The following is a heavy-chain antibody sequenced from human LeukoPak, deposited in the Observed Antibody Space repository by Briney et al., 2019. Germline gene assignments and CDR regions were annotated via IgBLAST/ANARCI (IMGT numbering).Heavy chain of an antibody. D-gene: IGHD3-22*01. CDR1: GGSFSGYY. J-gene: IGHJ4*02. CDR2: INHSGST. Sequence: SETLSLTCAVYGGSFSGYYWRWIRQPPGKGLEWIGEINHSGSTNYNPSLKSRVTISVDTSKNQFSLKLSSVTAADTAVYYCARRGHYYDSSGYYGYYFDYWGQGTLVAVSS. CDR3: ARRGHYYDSSGYYGYYFDY. V-gene: IGHV4-34*01.